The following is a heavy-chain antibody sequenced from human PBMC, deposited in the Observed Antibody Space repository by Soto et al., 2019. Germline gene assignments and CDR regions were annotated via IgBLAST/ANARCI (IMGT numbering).Heavy chain of an antibody. D-gene: IGHD2-15*01. J-gene: IGHJ4*02. Sequence: GASVKVSCKASGGTFNNYAINWVRQAPGEGPEWMGGIIPISGTTNYAQKFQGRVTITADKSTSTVYMELTSLRSGDTALYYCARWGGLYCSGGSCFKKPFDYWGQGTLVTVPS. CDR2: IIPISGTT. V-gene: IGHV1-69*06. CDR3: ARWGGLYCSGGSCFKKPFDY. CDR1: GGTFNNYA.